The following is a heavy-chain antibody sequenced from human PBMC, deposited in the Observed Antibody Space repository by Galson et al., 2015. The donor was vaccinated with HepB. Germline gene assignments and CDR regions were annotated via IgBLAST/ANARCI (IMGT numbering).Heavy chain of an antibody. Sequence: SETLSLTCTVSGDSISSYYWSWIRQPAGTGLEWVGRISTSGSTNYNPSLKGRVSISVDTSKNQLSLRLSSVTAADTAVYHCAREGQMGGDNVGPIDWGQGTLVTVSS. CDR3: AREGQMGGDNVGPID. CDR2: ISTSGST. V-gene: IGHV4-4*07. J-gene: IGHJ4*02. CDR1: GDSISSYY. D-gene: IGHD4-17*01.